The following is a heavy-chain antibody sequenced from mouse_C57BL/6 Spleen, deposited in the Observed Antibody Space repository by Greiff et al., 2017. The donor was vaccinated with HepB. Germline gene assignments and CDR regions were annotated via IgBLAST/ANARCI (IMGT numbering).Heavy chain of an antibody. J-gene: IGHJ4*01. V-gene: IGHV1-69*01. D-gene: IGHD1-1*01. CDR3: ARYYYGSSYRAMDY. CDR2: IDPSDSYT. Sequence: QVQLKQPGAELVMPGASVKLSCKASGYTFTSYWMHWVKQRPGQGLEWIGEIDPSDSYTNYNQKFKGKSTLTVDKSSSTAYMQLSSLTSEDSAVYYCARYYYGSSYRAMDYWGQGTSVTVSS. CDR1: GYTFTSYW.